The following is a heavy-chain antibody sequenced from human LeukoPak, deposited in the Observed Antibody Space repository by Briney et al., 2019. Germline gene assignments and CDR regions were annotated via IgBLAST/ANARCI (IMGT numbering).Heavy chain of an antibody. D-gene: IGHD2-21*02. CDR3: ARDPPGVVTAFDY. J-gene: IGHJ4*02. Sequence: PGGSLRLSCAASGFIFSNYEMNWVRQAPGKGLEWVSYISRSGNTMYNAESVKGRFTTSRDNAKNSLYLQMDSLRAEDTAVYYCARDPPGVVTAFDYWGQGTLVTVSS. CDR1: GFIFSNYE. CDR2: ISRSGNTM. V-gene: IGHV3-48*03.